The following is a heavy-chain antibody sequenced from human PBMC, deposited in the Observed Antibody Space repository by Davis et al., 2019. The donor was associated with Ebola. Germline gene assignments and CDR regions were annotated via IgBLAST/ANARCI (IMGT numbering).Heavy chain of an antibody. CDR1: GGSVNYNY. CDR2: IYYTGST. D-gene: IGHD5-18*01. CDR3: ARGRRYSYGPPRY. Sequence: SETLSLTCTVSGGSVNYNYWTWIRQPPGKELEWIGYIYYTGSTNYNPSLKSRVTISVDTSKNQFSLKLSSVTAADTAVYYCARGRRYSYGPPRYWGQGTLVTVSS. V-gene: IGHV4-59*02. J-gene: IGHJ4*02.